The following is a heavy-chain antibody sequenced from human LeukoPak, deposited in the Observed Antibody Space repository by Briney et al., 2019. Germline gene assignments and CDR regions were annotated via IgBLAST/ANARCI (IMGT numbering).Heavy chain of an antibody. J-gene: IGHJ3*02. CDR1: GYIFTSYW. CDR2: IYPGDSDT. Sequence: GESLKISCKGSGYIFTSYWIGWVRQMPGKGLERMGIIYPGDSDTRYSPSFQGQVTISADKSIRTAYLQWRSLEASDTARYYCARDSPYSSGWRDAFDIWGQGTMVTVSS. CDR3: ARDSPYSSGWRDAFDI. D-gene: IGHD6-19*01. V-gene: IGHV5-51*01.